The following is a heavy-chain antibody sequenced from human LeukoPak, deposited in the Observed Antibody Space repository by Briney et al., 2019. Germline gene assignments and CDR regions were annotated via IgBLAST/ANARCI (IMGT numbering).Heavy chain of an antibody. D-gene: IGHD3-22*01. CDR2: INHSGNT. Sequence: SETLSLTCAVYGGSFSGCYWSWIRQPPGKGLEWIWEINHSGNTNYNPSLKSRVTISVDTSKNQFSLKLSSVTAADTAVYYCARPLFYYDSSGYYRDWNFDLWGRAPWSLSPQ. V-gene: IGHV4-34*01. J-gene: IGHJ2*01. CDR3: ARPLFYYDSSGYYRDWNFDL. CDR1: GGSFSGCY.